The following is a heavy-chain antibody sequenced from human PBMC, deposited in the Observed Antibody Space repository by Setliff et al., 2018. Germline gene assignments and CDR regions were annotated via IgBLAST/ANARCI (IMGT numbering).Heavy chain of an antibody. CDR2: INGGGTAT. CDR1: GFTFSSYA. D-gene: IGHD2-15*01. CDR3: AKYTRVVTTTCFDY. J-gene: IGHJ4*02. Sequence: SLRLSCAASGFTFSSYAMTWVRQAPGKGLEWVSAINGGGTATYYADSVKGRFTISRDNSKNTLYLQMNSLRAEDTAVYYCAKYTRVVTTTCFDYWGQGTLVTVSS. V-gene: IGHV3-23*01.